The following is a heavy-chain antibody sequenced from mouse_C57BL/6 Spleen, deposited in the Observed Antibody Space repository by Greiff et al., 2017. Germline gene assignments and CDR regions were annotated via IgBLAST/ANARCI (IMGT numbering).Heavy chain of an antibody. J-gene: IGHJ2*01. CDR1: GYTFTDYE. CDR3: TSRYSIRGDY. V-gene: IGHV1-15*01. CDR2: IDPETGGT. D-gene: IGHD2-5*01. Sequence: VQLVESGAELVRPGASVTLSCKASGYTFTDYEMHWVKQTPVQGLEWIGAIDPETGGTDYNQKFKGKAILTADKSSSTAYMELRSLTSEDSAVYYCTSRYSIRGDYLGQGTTRPVSS.